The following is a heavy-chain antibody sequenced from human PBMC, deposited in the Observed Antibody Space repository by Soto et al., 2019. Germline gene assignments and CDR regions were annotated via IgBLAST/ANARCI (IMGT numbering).Heavy chain of an antibody. Sequence: PSETLSLTCTVSGGSICSYYWSWIRQPAGKGLEWIGRIYTSGSTNYNPSLKSRVTMSVDTSKNQFSLKLSSVTAADTAVYYCARDSDAEGLIYGSGSSTYYFDYWGQGTLVTDSS. V-gene: IGHV4-4*07. J-gene: IGHJ4*02. D-gene: IGHD3-10*01. CDR2: IYTSGST. CDR1: GGSICSYY. CDR3: ARDSDAEGLIYGSGSSTYYFDY.